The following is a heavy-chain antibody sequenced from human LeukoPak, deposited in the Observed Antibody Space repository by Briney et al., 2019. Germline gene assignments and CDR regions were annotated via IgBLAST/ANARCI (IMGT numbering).Heavy chain of an antibody. Sequence: GESLKISCKGSGYSLTSYWISWVRQVPGKGLEWMGRIDPSYSYNNYSPSFKGHVNISTDKSISTAFLQWSSLKASDTAMYYCARWVRDFEYWGQGTLVTVSS. CDR1: GYSLTSYW. CDR2: IDPSYSYN. CDR3: ARWVRDFEY. D-gene: IGHD2-21*01. V-gene: IGHV5-10-1*01. J-gene: IGHJ4*02.